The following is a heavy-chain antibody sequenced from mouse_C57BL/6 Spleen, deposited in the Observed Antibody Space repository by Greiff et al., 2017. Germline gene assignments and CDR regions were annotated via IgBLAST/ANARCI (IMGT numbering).Heavy chain of an antibody. J-gene: IGHJ3*01. CDR1: GYSITSGYY. D-gene: IGHD2-5*01. CDR2: ISYDGSN. Sequence: EVQLVESGPGLVKPSQSLSLTCSVTGYSITSGYYWNWIRQFPGNKLEWMGYISYDGSNKYNPSLKNRISITRDTSKNQFFLKLNSVTTEDTATYYCAVGPYSNYAWFAYGGQGTLVTVSA. V-gene: IGHV3-6*01. CDR3: AVGPYSNYAWFAY.